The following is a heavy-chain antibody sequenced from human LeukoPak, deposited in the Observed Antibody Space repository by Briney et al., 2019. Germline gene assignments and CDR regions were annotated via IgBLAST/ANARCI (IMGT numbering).Heavy chain of an antibody. Sequence: GGSVTLSCAPSGFTFSSYGMHWVRQAPGRGLEWGAFIRYGGSNKYNADSVKGRFTISRDNSKNPLCLQMNSLRAEDTAVYYWAKDEYCSSTSCQYYYYYMDVWGKGTTVTVSS. CDR2: IRYGGSNK. CDR1: GFTFSSYG. J-gene: IGHJ6*03. V-gene: IGHV3-30*02. CDR3: AKDEYCSSTSCQYYYYYMDV. D-gene: IGHD2-2*01.